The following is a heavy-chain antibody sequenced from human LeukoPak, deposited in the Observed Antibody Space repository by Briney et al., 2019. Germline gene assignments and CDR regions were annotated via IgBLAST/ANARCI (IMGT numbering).Heavy chain of an antibody. Sequence: SETLSLTCTVSGGSIKSYYWSWIRQPAGKGLEWIGRIYTSGSINYNPSLKSRVTMSVDTSKNQFSLKLSPVTAADTAVYYCARDAPYYYGSGTRNYYMDVWGKGTTVTISS. V-gene: IGHV4-4*07. CDR2: IYTSGSI. CDR1: GGSIKSYY. J-gene: IGHJ6*03. CDR3: ARDAPYYYGSGTRNYYMDV. D-gene: IGHD3-10*01.